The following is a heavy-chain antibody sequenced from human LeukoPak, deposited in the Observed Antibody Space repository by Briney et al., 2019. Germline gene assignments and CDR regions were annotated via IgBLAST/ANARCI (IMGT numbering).Heavy chain of an antibody. V-gene: IGHV3-23*01. J-gene: IGHJ4*02. D-gene: IGHD3-3*01. CDR1: GFTFSSYA. CDR3: AKVIVLESYYFDY. Sequence: GGSLRLSCAASGFTFSSYAMSWVRQAPGKGLEWVSAISGSGGSTYYADSVKGRFTISRNNSKNTLYLQMNSLRAEDTAVYYCAKVIVLESYYFDYWGQGTLVTVSS. CDR2: ISGSGGST.